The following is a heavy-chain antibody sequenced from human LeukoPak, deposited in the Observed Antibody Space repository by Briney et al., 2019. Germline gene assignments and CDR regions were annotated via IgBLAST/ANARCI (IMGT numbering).Heavy chain of an antibody. V-gene: IGHV4-34*01. D-gene: IGHD3-22*01. Sequence: PSETLSLTCAVYGGSFSGYYWSWIRQPPGKGLEWIGEINHSGSTNYKPSLKSRVTISVDTSKNQFSLKLSSVTAADTAVYYCARIPDSYYDSSGLPYYFDYWGQGTLVTVSS. CDR2: INHSGST. CDR3: ARIPDSYYDSSGLPYYFDY. J-gene: IGHJ4*02. CDR1: GGSFSGYY.